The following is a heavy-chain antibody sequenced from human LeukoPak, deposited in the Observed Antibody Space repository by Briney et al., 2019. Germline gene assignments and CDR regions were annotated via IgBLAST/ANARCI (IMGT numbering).Heavy chain of an antibody. D-gene: IGHD3-3*01. CDR3: ARDRPSYDFWSGYYEYYYYYMDV. Sequence: GGSLRLSCAASGFTFSDYYMSWIRQAPGKGLEWVSYISSSGSTIYYADSAKGRFTISRDNAKNSLYLQMNSLRAEDTAVYYCARDRPSYDFWSGYYEYYYYYMDVWGKGTTVTVSS. J-gene: IGHJ6*03. CDR2: ISSSGSTI. CDR1: GFTFSDYY. V-gene: IGHV3-11*04.